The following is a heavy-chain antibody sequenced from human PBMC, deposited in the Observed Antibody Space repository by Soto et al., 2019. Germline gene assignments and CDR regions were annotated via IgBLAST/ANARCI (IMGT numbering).Heavy chain of an antibody. CDR3: ARGSWSFYYFDY. Sequence: QVQLQESGPGLVKPSQTLSLTCTVSGGSISSGSSYWSWTRQHPGKGLEWMGYIYYSGSTYYNPSLKSRITISVDTSKNQFSLKLSSVTAADTAVYYCARGSWSFYYFDYWGQGTLVTLSS. CDR1: GGSISSGSSY. CDR2: IYYSGST. J-gene: IGHJ4*02. D-gene: IGHD3-10*01. V-gene: IGHV4-31*03.